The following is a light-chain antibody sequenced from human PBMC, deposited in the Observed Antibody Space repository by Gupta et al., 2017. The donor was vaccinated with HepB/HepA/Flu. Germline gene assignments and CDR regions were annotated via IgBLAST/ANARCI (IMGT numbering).Light chain of an antibody. CDR2: WAS. CDR3: QHYYDTPFT. V-gene: IGKV4-1*01. J-gene: IGKJ5*01. CDR1: QNVLYSNNKDF. Sequence: IVMTQSAYSLAVSLGARATIDCKSSQNVLYSNNKDFLAWYPHKPVLTPKLLISWASTRESGVPDRFSGSGSGTDFTLTISSLQAEDVAVYYCQHYYDTPFTFGQGTRLEIK.